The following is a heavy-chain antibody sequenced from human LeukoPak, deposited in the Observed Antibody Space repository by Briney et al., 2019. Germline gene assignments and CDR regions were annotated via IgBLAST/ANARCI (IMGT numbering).Heavy chain of an antibody. D-gene: IGHD7-27*01. J-gene: IGHJ4*02. CDR1: GFTFSNYG. CDR3: ARNWGWFDY. V-gene: IGHV3-7*03. Sequence: GSLRLSCAASGFTFSNYGMHWVRQAPGKGPEWVANIKEDGREKYYMDSVKGRFTIFRDNAKNSLYLQMNSLRAEDTAVYHCARNWGWFDYWGQGTLVTVSS. CDR2: IKEDGREK.